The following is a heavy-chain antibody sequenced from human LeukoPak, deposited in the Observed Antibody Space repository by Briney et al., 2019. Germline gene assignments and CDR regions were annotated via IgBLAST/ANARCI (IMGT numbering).Heavy chain of an antibody. CDR3: ARDLHYYVSMEV. D-gene: IGHD3-10*02. J-gene: IGHJ6*01. Sequence: GGSLSLSSEGSGFTFSRVAMTRARQAPGKGLEGVSSIGSDNKPHYSESVKGRFAISRDNSKSMPFLQLNSLRAEDTALYYYARDLHYYVSMEVCGQGTTVTVSS. CDR1: GFTFSRVA. V-gene: IGHV3-23*01. CDR2: IGSDNKP.